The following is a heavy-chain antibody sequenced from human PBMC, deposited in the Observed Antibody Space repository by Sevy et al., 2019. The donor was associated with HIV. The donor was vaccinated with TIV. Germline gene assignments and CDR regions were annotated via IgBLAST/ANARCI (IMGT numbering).Heavy chain of an antibody. D-gene: IGHD2-2*01. J-gene: IGHJ4*02. Sequence: ASVKVSCKASGGTFSSYAISWVRQAPGQGLEWMGGIIPIFDTANYAQRFQGRVTITADESTSTAYMELSSLRSEDTAVYYCARGAAFTSSRNALVYWGQGTLVTDSS. V-gene: IGHV1-69*13. CDR1: GGTFSSYA. CDR3: ARGAAFTSSRNALVY. CDR2: IIPIFDTA.